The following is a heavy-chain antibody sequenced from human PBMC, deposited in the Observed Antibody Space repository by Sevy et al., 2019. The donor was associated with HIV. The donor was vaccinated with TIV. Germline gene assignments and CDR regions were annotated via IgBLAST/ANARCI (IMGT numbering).Heavy chain of an antibody. D-gene: IGHD2-2*01. V-gene: IGHV3-15*01. J-gene: IGHJ6*02. CDR2: IKSKTDGGTT. Sequence: GGSLRLSCAASGFTFSNAWMSWVRQAPGKGLEWVGRIKSKTDGGTTDYAATVKGRFTISRDDSKNTLYLQMNSLKTEDTAVYYCTTDIVVVPAAMELRYYGMDVWGQGTTVTVSS. CDR3: TTDIVVVPAAMELRYYGMDV. CDR1: GFTFSNAW.